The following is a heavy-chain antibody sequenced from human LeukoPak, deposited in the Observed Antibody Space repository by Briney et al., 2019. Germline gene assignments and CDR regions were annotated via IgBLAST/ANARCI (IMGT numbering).Heavy chain of an antibody. CDR2: INPNTGGT. CDR3: ASRSSGPYYYYYYMDV. CDR1: GYSFTAYY. V-gene: IGHV1-2*02. Sequence: ASVKVSCKASGYSFTAYYIHWVRQAPGQGLECMGWINPNTGGTKYAQKFQGRVTMARDTSITTAYMQLSRLRSDDTAVYYCASRSSGPYYYYYYMDVWGKGTTVTVSS. D-gene: IGHD6-19*01. J-gene: IGHJ6*03.